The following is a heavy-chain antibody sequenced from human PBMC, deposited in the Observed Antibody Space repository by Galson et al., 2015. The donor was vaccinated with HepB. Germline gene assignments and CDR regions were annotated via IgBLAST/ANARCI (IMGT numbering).Heavy chain of an antibody. CDR2: IIPIFGTA. CDR3: AKDRGYSYGHPLSY. D-gene: IGHD5-18*01. J-gene: IGHJ4*02. Sequence: SVKVSCKASGGTFSSYAISWVRQAPGQGLEWMGGIIPIFGTANYAQKFQGRVTITADESTSTAYMELSSLRSEDTAVYYCAKDRGYSYGHPLSYWGQGTLVTVSS. CDR1: GGTFSSYA. V-gene: IGHV1-69*13.